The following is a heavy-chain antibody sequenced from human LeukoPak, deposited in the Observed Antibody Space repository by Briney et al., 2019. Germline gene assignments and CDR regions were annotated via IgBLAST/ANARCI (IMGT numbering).Heavy chain of an antibody. J-gene: IGHJ6*02. CDR2: ISDSGGST. CDR3: VRGYSFGPYGMDV. Sequence: GGSLRLSCAASGFIFSSYEMNWVRQAPGKGLEYVSAISDSGGSTYYADSVKGRSTISRDNSRNTLYLQMSSLRAEDTAVYFCVRGYSFGPYGMDVWGQGTTVTVSS. CDR1: GFIFSSYE. V-gene: IGHV3-64D*09. D-gene: IGHD2-15*01.